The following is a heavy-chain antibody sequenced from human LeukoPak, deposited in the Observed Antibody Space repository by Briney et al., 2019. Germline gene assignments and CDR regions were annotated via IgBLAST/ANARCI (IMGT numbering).Heavy chain of an antibody. CDR1: GFTFSDYY. CDR2: ISSSGSTI. J-gene: IGHJ3*02. CDR3: ARDGRYCSSTSCHDAFDI. V-gene: IGHV3-11*01. D-gene: IGHD2-2*01. Sequence: GGSLRLSCAASGFTFSDYYMSWIRQAPGKGLEWVSYISSSGSTIYYADSVKGRFTISRDNAKNSLYLQMNSLRAEDTAVYYCARDGRYCSSTSCHDAFDIWGQGTMVTVSS.